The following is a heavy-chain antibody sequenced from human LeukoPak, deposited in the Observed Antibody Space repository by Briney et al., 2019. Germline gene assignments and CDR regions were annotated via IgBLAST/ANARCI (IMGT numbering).Heavy chain of an antibody. Sequence: PSETLSLTCTVSGGSISSHYWSWIRQPPGKGLEWIGYIYYSGSTNYNPSLKSRVTISVDTSKNQFSLKLSSVTAADTAVYYCARRAARWYFDLWGRGTLVTVSS. V-gene: IGHV4-59*11. CDR3: ARRAARWYFDL. CDR1: GGSISSHY. J-gene: IGHJ2*01. CDR2: IYYSGST. D-gene: IGHD6-13*01.